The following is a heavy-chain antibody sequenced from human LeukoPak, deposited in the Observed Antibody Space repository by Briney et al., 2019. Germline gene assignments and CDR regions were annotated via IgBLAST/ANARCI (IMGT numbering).Heavy chain of an antibody. CDR2: MYHSGTT. D-gene: IGHD1-26*01. CDR3: ARGLGWGATIFDY. J-gene: IGHJ4*02. CDR1: GGSFSSYY. V-gene: IGHV4-59*01. Sequence: KSSETLSLTCTVSGGSFSSYYWTWIRQPPGKGLEWIGYMYHSGTTSNNPSLKSRVTISVDTSKNQFSLKLRSVTAADTAVYYCARGLGWGATIFDYWGQGALVTVSS.